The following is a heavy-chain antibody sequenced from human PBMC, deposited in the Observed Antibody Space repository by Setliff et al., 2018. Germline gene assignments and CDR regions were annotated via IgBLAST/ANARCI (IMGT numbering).Heavy chain of an antibody. V-gene: IGHV4-38-2*02. CDR2: IYHSGST. D-gene: IGHD3-22*01. J-gene: IGHJ4*02. Sequence: ASETLSLTCTVSGYSISSGYYWGWIRQPPGKGLEWIGSIYHSGSTYYNPSLKSRVTISVDTSKNQFSLKLSSVTAADTAVYYCARGLNYYDSSGYHYYFDYWGQGTLVTVSS. CDR3: ARGLNYYDSSGYHYYFDY. CDR1: GYSISSGYY.